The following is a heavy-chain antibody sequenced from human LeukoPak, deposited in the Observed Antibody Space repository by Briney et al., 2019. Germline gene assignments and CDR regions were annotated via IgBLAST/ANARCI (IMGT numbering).Heavy chain of an antibody. CDR3: ARRDRLTGMDV. Sequence: SETLSLTCAVYGGSFSGYYWSWIRQPPGKGLEWIGYIYYSGSTNYNPSLKSRVTISVDTSKNQFSLKLSSVTAADTAVYYCARRDRLTGMDVWGQGTTVTVSS. D-gene: IGHD2-15*01. V-gene: IGHV4-59*01. J-gene: IGHJ6*02. CDR2: IYYSGST. CDR1: GGSFSGYY.